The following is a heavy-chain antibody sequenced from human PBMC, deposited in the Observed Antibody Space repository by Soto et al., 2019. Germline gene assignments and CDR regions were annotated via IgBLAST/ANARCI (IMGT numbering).Heavy chain of an antibody. V-gene: IGHV4-34*01. Sequence: SETLFLTCAVYGGSFSGYYWTWIRQPPGKGLEWIGYIYHSGSTYYNPPLKSRVTISVDRSKNQFSLKLSSVTAADTAVYYCAAGGGLPRYYWGQGTLVTVSS. D-gene: IGHD5-12*01. J-gene: IGHJ4*02. CDR1: GGSFSGYY. CDR3: AAGGGLPRYY. CDR2: IYHSGST.